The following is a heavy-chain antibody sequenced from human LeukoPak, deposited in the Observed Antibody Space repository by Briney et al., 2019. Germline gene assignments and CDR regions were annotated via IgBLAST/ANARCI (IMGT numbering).Heavy chain of an antibody. CDR3: AREALTETSFRPYDY. CDR1: GFTFSSYD. J-gene: IGHJ4*02. D-gene: IGHD4-17*01. V-gene: IGHV3-48*03. Sequence: GGPVRLACAASGFTFSSYDMNWVRQAPGKGLEWVSYISSSGSTKYYADSLMGRFTLSGDNAKKSLYLHMNSLRAEDTAVYYCAREALTETSFRPYDYWGQGAL. CDR2: ISSSGSTK.